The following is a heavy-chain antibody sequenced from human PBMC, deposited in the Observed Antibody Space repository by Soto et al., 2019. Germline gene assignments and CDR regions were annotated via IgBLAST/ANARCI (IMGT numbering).Heavy chain of an antibody. CDR3: ARVGAVVVAPWDYYYGMDV. CDR1: GGSFSGYY. D-gene: IGHD3-22*01. Sequence: LSLTCAVYGGSFSGYYWSWIRQPPGKGLEWIGEINHSGSTNYNPSLKSRVTISVDTSKNQFSLKLSSVTAADTAVYYCARVGAVVVAPWDYYYGMDVWGPGTPVTVYS. V-gene: IGHV4-34*01. CDR2: INHSGST. J-gene: IGHJ6*02.